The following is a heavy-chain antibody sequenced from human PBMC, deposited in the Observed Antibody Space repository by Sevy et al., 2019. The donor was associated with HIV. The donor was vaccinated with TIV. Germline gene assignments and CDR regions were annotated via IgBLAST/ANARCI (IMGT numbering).Heavy chain of an antibody. CDR3: ARGGGNGWYYFDY. Sequence: ASVKVSCKASGGTFSSYGISWVRQAPGQGLEWKGGIITILGTVNYAQKFQGRVTITADESTKTAYMELSSLRSEDTAVYYCARGGGNGWYYFDYWGQETLVTVSS. V-gene: IGHV1-69*13. CDR1: GGTFSSYG. J-gene: IGHJ4*02. D-gene: IGHD6-19*01. CDR2: IITILGTV.